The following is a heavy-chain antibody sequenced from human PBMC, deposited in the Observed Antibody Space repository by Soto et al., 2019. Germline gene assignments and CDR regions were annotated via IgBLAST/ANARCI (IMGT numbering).Heavy chain of an antibody. CDR2: IWYDGSNK. CDR1: GFTFSSYG. D-gene: IGHD5-12*01. V-gene: IGHV3-33*01. CDR3: ARELRRIYYYGMDV. Sequence: SLRLSCAASGFTFSSYGMHWVRQAPGKGLEWVAVIWYDGSNKYYADSVKGRFTISRDNSKNTLYLQMNSLRAEDTAVYYCARELRRIYYYGMDVWGQGTTVTVSS. J-gene: IGHJ6*02.